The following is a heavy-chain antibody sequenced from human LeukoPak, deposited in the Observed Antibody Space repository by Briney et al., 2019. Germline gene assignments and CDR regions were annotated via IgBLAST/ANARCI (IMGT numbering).Heavy chain of an antibody. D-gene: IGHD2-2*03. CDR1: GASISSSSYY. CDR2: IYYSGST. Sequence: SETLSLTCTVSGASISSSSYYWGWFRQPPGKGLEGIGSIYYSGSTYYNPSLKSRVTISVDTSKNQFSLKLSSVTAADTAVYYCARQRRVDIVVVPAATEGDAFDIWGQGTMVTVSS. V-gene: IGHV4-39*01. J-gene: IGHJ3*02. CDR3: ARQRRVDIVVVPAATEGDAFDI.